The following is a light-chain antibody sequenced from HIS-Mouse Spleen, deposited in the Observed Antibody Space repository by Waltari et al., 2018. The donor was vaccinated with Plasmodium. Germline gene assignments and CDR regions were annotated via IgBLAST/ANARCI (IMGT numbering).Light chain of an antibody. CDR2: GAS. V-gene: IGKV3-15*01. J-gene: IGKJ3*01. CDR3: QQYNNWSFT. Sequence: EIVMTQSPATLSVSPGERATLSCRASQSVSSNLALYQQKPGQAPSLLIYGASTRATGIPAMFSGSGSGTEFTLTISSLQSEDFAVYYCQQYNNWSFTFGPGTKVDIK. CDR1: QSVSSN.